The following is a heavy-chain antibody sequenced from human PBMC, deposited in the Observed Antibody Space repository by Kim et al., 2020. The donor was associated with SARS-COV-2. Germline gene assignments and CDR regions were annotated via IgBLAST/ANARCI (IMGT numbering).Heavy chain of an antibody. CDR2: IHISRGT. J-gene: IGHJ3*01. V-gene: IGHV4-4*07. CDR1: GDSISGYY. D-gene: IGHD3-10*01. Sequence: SETLSLTCTVSGDSISGYYWSWIRQPAGKGLEWIGRIHISRGTNFNPSFNSRVTMSIDTSKNQFSLRLGSVTAADTALYFCARDRVIILEESVDDAFDLWGQGTKVTVSS. CDR3: ARDRVIILEESVDDAFDL.